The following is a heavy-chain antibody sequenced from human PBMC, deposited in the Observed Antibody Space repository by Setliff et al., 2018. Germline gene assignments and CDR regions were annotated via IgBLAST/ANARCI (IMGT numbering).Heavy chain of an antibody. J-gene: IGHJ5*02. D-gene: IGHD2-15*01. CDR3: ARGVVVVVAATSNYFDP. CDR1: GFPFSSYG. Sequence: GGSLRLSCAASGFPFSSYGMHWVRQAPGKGLEWVAFIRYDGSNKDYADSVKGRFTISRDNPKNAVYLQMNSLRAEDTAEYYCARGVVVVVAATSNYFDPWGQGTLVTVSS. CDR2: IRYDGSNK. V-gene: IGHV3-30*02.